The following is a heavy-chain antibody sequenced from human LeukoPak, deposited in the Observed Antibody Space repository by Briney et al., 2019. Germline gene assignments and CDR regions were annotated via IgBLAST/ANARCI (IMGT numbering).Heavy chain of an antibody. CDR1: GYSISSGYY. CDR2: IYHSGST. CDR3: ARSPASIAAAGRDYNWFDT. V-gene: IGHV4-38-2*02. Sequence: SETLSLTCTVSGYSISSGYYWGWIRQPPGKGLEWIGSIYHSGSTYYNPSLKTRVTISVDTSKYQCSLKLSSVTAADTAVYYCARSPASIAAAGRDYNWFDTWGQGTLVTVSS. D-gene: IGHD6-13*01. J-gene: IGHJ5*02.